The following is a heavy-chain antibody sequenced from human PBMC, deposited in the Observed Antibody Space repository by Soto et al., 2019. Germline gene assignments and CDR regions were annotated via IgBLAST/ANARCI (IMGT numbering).Heavy chain of an antibody. V-gene: IGHV3-9*01. CDR2: ISWNSGSI. D-gene: IGHD3-10*01. CDR3: ARGWGSGDY. Sequence: EVQLVESGGGLVQPGRSLRLSSAASGFTFDDYAMHWVRQAPGKGLEWVSGISWNSGSIGYADSVKGRFTISRDNAKNSLYLQMNSLRAEDTALYYCARGWGSGDYWGQGTLVTVSS. J-gene: IGHJ4*02. CDR1: GFTFDDYA.